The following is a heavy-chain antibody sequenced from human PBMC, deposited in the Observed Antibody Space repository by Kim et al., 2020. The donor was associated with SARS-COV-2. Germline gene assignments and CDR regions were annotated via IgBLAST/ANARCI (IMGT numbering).Heavy chain of an antibody. CDR3: TRPGRATSSSEDY. V-gene: IGHV3-73*01. J-gene: IGHJ4*02. CDR2: IRSEANSYAT. Sequence: GGSLRLSCAASGFSFSGSAMHWVRQASGKGLEWVGRIRSEANSYATAYAATVKGRFTISRDDSKNTAYLQMNSLKTEDTAVYYCTRPGRATSSSEDYWGQGTLVTVSS. D-gene: IGHD6-6*01. CDR1: GFSFSGSA.